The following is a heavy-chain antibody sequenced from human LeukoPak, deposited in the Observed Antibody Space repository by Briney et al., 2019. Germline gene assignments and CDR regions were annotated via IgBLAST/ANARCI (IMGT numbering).Heavy chain of an antibody. J-gene: IGHJ4*02. V-gene: IGHV4-59*01. CDR1: GGSISSYY. CDR3: ARDEGYSGSYFDY. D-gene: IGHD1-26*01. Sequence: SETLSLTCTVSGGSISSYYWSWIRQPPGKGLEWIGYIYYSGSTNYNPSLKSRVTISVDTSKNQFSLKLSSVTAADTAVYYCARDEGYSGSYFDYWGQGTLVTVSS. CDR2: IYYSGST.